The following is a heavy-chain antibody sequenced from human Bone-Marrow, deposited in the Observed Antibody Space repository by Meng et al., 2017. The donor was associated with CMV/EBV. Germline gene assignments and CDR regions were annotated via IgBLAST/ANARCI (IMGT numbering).Heavy chain of an antibody. CDR3: ASGGYCGGDCYIKEDYYYYGMDV. D-gene: IGHD2-21*01. V-gene: IGHV1-69*02. Sequence: SVKVSCKASGGTFSSYTISWVRQAPGQGLEWMGRIIPILGIANYAQKFQGRVTITADKSTSTAYMELSSLRSEDTAVYYCASGGYCGGDCYIKEDYYYYGMDVWGQGTTVTVSS. CDR2: IIPILGIA. J-gene: IGHJ6*02. CDR1: GGTFSSYT.